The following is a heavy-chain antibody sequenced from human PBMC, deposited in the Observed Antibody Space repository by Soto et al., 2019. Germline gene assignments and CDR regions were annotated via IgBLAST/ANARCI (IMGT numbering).Heavy chain of an antibody. CDR3: VRIRYQLPSSVLWLDP. D-gene: IGHD3-16*01. Sequence: LSLTCAVYGGFLSESYWTWIRQPPGKGLEWIGEINHVGGTNYNPSLKSRVTMSVDTSQNQFSLRLISVTAADTAMYFCVRIRYQLPSSVLWLDPWGQGTQVTASS. V-gene: IGHV4-34*01. J-gene: IGHJ5*02. CDR1: GGFLSESY. CDR2: INHVGGT.